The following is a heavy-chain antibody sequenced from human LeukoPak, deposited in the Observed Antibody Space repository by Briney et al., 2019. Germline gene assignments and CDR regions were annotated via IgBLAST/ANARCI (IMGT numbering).Heavy chain of an antibody. V-gene: IGHV4-59*01. J-gene: IGHJ5*02. D-gene: IGHD6-19*01. CDR1: RGSLSSYY. Sequence: SETLSLTCTVSRGSLSSYYWSWIRQPPGKGLEWIGYIYRTGSTNYNPSLKSRVTITPDTSKNQFSLRLTSVTAAYTAVYYCAREGSYGWYNWFDPWGQGTLVTVSS. CDR3: AREGSYGWYNWFDP. CDR2: IYRTGST.